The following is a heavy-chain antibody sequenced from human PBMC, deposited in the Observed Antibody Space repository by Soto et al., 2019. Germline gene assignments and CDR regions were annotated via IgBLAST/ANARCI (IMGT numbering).Heavy chain of an antibody. Sequence: SETLSLTCTVSGGSVSRGSYYWSWIRQPPGKGLEWIGYVYYSGSTKYNPSLKSRVTISADTSKNQFSLKLISVTAADTAVYYCAAFKKQSSGWPHGVYYFDYWGQGTLVTVSS. D-gene: IGHD6-19*01. V-gene: IGHV4-61*01. CDR3: AAFKKQSSGWPHGVYYFDY. CDR1: GGSVSRGSYY. CDR2: VYYSGST. J-gene: IGHJ4*02.